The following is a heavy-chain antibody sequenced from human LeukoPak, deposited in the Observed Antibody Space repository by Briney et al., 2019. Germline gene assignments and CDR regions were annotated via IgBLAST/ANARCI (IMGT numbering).Heavy chain of an antibody. CDR3: ATTPSMVRGYYYMDV. Sequence: SETLSLTCTVSGGSMNINNYYWAWIRQSPGKGLEWLGSIYYTGTTYYNPSLDHRVTISVDTSKNQFSLKLSSVTAADTAVYYCATTPSMVRGYYYMDVWGKGTTVTVSS. J-gene: IGHJ6*03. CDR1: GGSMNINNYY. CDR2: IYYTGTT. D-gene: IGHD3-10*01. V-gene: IGHV4-39*07.